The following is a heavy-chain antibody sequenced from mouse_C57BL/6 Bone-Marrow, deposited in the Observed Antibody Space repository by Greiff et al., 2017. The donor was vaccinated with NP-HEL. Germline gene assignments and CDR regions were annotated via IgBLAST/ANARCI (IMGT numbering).Heavy chain of an antibody. D-gene: IGHD3-2*02. CDR2: ISSGSSTT. CDR3: ARGSSGVFFAY. J-gene: IGHJ3*01. Sequence: DVKLVESGGGLVKPGGSLKLSCAASGFTFSDYGMHWVRQVPEKGLEWVAYISSGSSTTYYVDTVKGRFTISRDNAKNTLYLQMTSLRSEDTAMYYCARGSSGVFFAYWGQGTLVTVSA. CDR1: GFTFSDYG. V-gene: IGHV5-17*01.